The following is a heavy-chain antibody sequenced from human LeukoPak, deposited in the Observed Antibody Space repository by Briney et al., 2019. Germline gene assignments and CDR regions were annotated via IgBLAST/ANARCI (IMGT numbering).Heavy chain of an antibody. CDR3: ARVRDGYNDAYDI. CDR2: INPSGGST. Sequence: ASVKVSCKASGFTFTNYNMHWVRQAPGQGLEWMGIINPSGGSTNYAQHFQARVTMTRDTSTSTVYMELSSLRSEDTAVYYCARVRDGYNDAYDIWGQGTMVTVPS. D-gene: IGHD5-24*01. J-gene: IGHJ3*02. V-gene: IGHV1-46*01. CDR1: GFTFTNYN.